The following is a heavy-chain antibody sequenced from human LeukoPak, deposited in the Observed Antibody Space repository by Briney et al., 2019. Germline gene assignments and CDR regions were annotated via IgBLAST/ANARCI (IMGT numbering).Heavy chain of an antibody. Sequence: PSETLSLTCTVSGGSISSYYWSWIRQPPGKGLEWIGYIYYSGSTNYNPSLKSRVTISVDTSKNQFSLKLSSVTAADTAVYYCARDLPATAIPYYFDYWGQGTLVTVSS. V-gene: IGHV4-59*12. D-gene: IGHD2-2*02. CDR1: GGSISSYY. J-gene: IGHJ4*02. CDR3: ARDLPATAIPYYFDY. CDR2: IYYSGST.